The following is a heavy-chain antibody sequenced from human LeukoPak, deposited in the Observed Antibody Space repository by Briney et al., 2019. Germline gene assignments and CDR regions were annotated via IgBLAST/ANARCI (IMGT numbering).Heavy chain of an antibody. CDR1: GYSFTSYW. CDR3: ARNIHCSSTSCPIDY. V-gene: IGHV5-51*01. CDR2: IYPGDSDT. D-gene: IGHD2-2*01. J-gene: IGHJ4*02. Sequence: GESLKISCKGSGYSFTSYWIGWVRQMPGKGLEWMGIIYPGDSDTRYSPSFQGQVTISADKSISTAHLQWSSLKASDTAMYYCARNIHCSSTSCPIDYWGQGTLVTVSS.